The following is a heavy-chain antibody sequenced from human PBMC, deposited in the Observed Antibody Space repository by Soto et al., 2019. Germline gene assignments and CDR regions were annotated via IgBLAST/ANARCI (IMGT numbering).Heavy chain of an antibody. CDR1: GFTFSSYS. J-gene: IGHJ4*02. CDR3: ARVLPGYSEFEDYYDY. D-gene: IGHD5-12*01. V-gene: IGHV3-48*01. Sequence: LRLSCAASGFTFSSYSMNWVRQAPGQGLEWVSYISPSSSTIYYADSVKSRFTISRYNAKNSLYLQMKSMRAGDTAVYFCARVLPGYSEFEDYYDYWGQGTRVTVSS. CDR2: ISPSSSTI.